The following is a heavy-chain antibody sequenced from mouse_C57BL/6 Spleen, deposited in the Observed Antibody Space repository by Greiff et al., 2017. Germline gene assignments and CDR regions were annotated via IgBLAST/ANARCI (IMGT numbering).Heavy chain of an antibody. V-gene: IGHV1-81*01. CDR3: ARTHYDYDAPMDY. CDR2: IYPRSGNT. J-gene: IGHJ4*01. D-gene: IGHD2-4*01. CDR1: GYTFTSYG. Sequence: VKLQESGAELARPGASVKLSCKASGYTFTSYGISWVKQRTGQGLEWIGEIYPRSGNTYYNEKFKGKATLTADKSSSTAYMELRSLTSEDAAVYFCARTHYDYDAPMDYWGQGTSVTVSS.